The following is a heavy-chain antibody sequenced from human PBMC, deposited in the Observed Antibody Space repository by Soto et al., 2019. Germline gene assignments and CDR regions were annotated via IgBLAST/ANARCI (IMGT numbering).Heavy chain of an antibody. D-gene: IGHD3-16*02. J-gene: IGHJ4*02. V-gene: IGHV1-69*13. CDR3: ARVYDYYVWGSYRPNYYFDY. CDR1: GGTISRYS. CDR2: VIPIFGIP. Sequence: ASVKVSCKASGGTISRYSITWVRQAPGHGLEWIGRVIPIFGIPTYAQKFQGRVTITADESTSTAYMELSSLRSDDTAVYYCARVYDYYVWGSYRPNYYFDYWGQGTLVTVSS.